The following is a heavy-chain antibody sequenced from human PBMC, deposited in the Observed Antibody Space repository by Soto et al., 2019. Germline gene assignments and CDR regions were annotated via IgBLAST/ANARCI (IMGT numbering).Heavy chain of an antibody. CDR1: GFTFSSNA. D-gene: IGHD2-15*01. CDR2: ITGSGGIT. Sequence: WGSLRLSCAASGFTFSSNAMSRVRQVPGKGLEWVSGITGSGGITHYADSVKGRFTISRDNSRNTLHLQMNYLRVEDTAVYLCSKQTTFDPNRSGTGGYCIHRGWGRLVIGS. CDR3: SKQTTFDPNRSGTGGYCIH. V-gene: IGHV3-23*01. J-gene: IGHJ4*02.